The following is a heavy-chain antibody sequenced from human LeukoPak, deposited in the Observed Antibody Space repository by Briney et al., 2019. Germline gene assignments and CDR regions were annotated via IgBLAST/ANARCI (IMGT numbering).Heavy chain of an antibody. D-gene: IGHD3-3*01. CDR1: GFTFSSYW. Sequence: GGSLRLSCAASGFTFSSYWMSWVRQAPGKGLEWVANIKQDGSEKYYVDSEKGRFTVSRDNAKNSLYLQMNSLRAEDTAVYYCARDSFLESPSYWGQGTLVTVSS. CDR3: ARDSFLESPSY. CDR2: IKQDGSEK. V-gene: IGHV3-7*01. J-gene: IGHJ4*02.